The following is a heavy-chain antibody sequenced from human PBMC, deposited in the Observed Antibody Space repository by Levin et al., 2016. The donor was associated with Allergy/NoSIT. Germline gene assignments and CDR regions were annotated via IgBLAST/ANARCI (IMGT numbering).Heavy chain of an antibody. CDR2: ISYDGSNK. V-gene: IGHV3-30*18. D-gene: IGHD3-3*01. J-gene: IGHJ6*02. Sequence: GSLRLSCAASGFTFSSYGMHWVRQAPGKGLEWVAVISYDGSNKYYADSVKGRFTISRDNSKNTLYLQMNSLRAEDTAVYYCAKDRRLYDFWSGKPAYYGMDVWGQGTTVTVSS. CDR1: GFTFSSYG. CDR3: AKDRRLYDFWSGKPAYYGMDV.